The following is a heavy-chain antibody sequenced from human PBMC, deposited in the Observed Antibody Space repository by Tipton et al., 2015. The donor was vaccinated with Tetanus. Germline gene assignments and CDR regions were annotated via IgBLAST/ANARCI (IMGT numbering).Heavy chain of an antibody. CDR2: IIPIFGTA. CDR3: ARDGEYSSGWYAVHYFDY. D-gene: IGHD6-19*01. CDR1: GGTFSSYA. J-gene: IGHJ4*02. Sequence: QSGAEVKKPGSSVKVSCKASGGTFSSYAISWVRQAPGQGPEWMGGIIPIFGTANYAQKFQGRVTITADKSTSTAYMELSSLRSEDTAVYYCARDGEYSSGWYAVHYFDYWGQGTLVTVSS. V-gene: IGHV1-69*06.